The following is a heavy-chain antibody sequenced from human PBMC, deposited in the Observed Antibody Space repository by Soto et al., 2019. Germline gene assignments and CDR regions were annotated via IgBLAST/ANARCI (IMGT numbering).Heavy chain of an antibody. CDR2: ISAIGDDT. J-gene: IGHJ4*02. CDR3: AKDRGRFGEGTFDY. CDR1: GFILSNFA. V-gene: IGHV3-23*01. D-gene: IGHD3-10*01. Sequence: PGGSLRLSCVASGFILSNFAMIWVRQAPGKGLEWVSVISAIGDDTVYADSVKGRFSISRDNSKNTLYLQMNSLRAEDTVVYYCAKDRGRFGEGTFDYWGQGTLVTVSS.